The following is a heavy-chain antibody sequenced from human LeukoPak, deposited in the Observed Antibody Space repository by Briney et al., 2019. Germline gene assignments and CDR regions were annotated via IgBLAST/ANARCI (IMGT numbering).Heavy chain of an antibody. CDR3: ARAERVVVAAPDY. V-gene: IGHV3-30-3*01. CDR1: GFTFSSYA. CDR2: ISYDGSNK. D-gene: IGHD2-15*01. J-gene: IGHJ4*02. Sequence: GRSLRLSCAASGFTFSSYAMHWVRQAPGKGLEWVAVISYDGSNKYYADSVKGRFTISRDNSKNTLYLQMNSLRAEDTAAYYCARAERVVVAAPDYWGQGTLVTVSS.